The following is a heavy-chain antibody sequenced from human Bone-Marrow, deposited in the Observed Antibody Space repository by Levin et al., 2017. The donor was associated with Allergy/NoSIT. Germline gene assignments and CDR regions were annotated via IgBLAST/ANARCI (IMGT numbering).Heavy chain of an antibody. D-gene: IGHD4-17*01. CDR1: FFSLLRGGYY. J-gene: IGHJ4*02. V-gene: IGHV4-31*03. CDR2: IYDSGST. CDR3: ARTPNTNGEFAY. Sequence: LSLPFPFSFFSLLRGGYYWSWIRQHPGKGLEWIGYIYDSGSTSYNPSLESRVALSVDTSKNQFYLKLTSLTAADTAVYCCARTPNTNGEFAYWGQGTLVTVSS.